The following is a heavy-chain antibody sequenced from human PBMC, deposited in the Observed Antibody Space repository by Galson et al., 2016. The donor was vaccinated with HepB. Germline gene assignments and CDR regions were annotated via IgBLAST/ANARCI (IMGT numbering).Heavy chain of an antibody. J-gene: IGHJ4*02. CDR1: DDTLRGSTPF. D-gene: IGHD6-6*01. CDR3: AREDSSSVLFFDY. CDR2: INHSGST. Sequence: SETLSLTCTASDDTLRGSTPFWSWIRQPPGKGLEWIGEINHSGSTNYNPSLKSRVTISVDTSKNQFSLKLNSVTAADTAVYYCAREDSSSVLFFDYWGQGTLVTVSS. V-gene: IGHV4-34*01.